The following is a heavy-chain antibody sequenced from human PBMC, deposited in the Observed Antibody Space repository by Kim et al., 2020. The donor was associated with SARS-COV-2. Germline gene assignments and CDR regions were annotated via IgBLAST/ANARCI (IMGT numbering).Heavy chain of an antibody. V-gene: IGHV1-46*01. CDR3: ASDAFDI. Sequence: SGGSTSYAQKFQGRVTMTRDTSTSTVYMELSSLRSEDTDVYYCASDAFDIWGQGTMVTVSS. J-gene: IGHJ3*02. CDR2: SGGST.